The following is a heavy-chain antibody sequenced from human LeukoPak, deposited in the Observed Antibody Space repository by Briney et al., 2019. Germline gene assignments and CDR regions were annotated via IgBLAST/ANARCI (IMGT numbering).Heavy chain of an antibody. CDR2: ISYDGSNK. J-gene: IGHJ6*02. V-gene: IGHV3-30*18. D-gene: IGHD3-9*01. CDR1: GFTFSSYG. Sequence: PGGSLRLSCVASGFTFSSYGMHWVRQAPGKGLEWVAVISYDGSNKYYADSVKGRFTISRDNSKNTLYLQMNSLRAEDTAVYYCAKGPDWLNSNYYYYGMDVWGQGTTVTVSS. CDR3: AKGPDWLNSNYYYYGMDV.